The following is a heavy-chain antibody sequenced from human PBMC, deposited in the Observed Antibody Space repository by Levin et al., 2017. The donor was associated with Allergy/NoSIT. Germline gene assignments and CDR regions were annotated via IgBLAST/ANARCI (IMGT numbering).Heavy chain of an antibody. V-gene: IGHV3-72*01. D-gene: IGHD1-26*01. CDR3: ARGGSYWYFDL. Sequence: GESLKISCTASGFTFSQHYMDWVRQAPGKGLEWVGRIRKNTNSYSTEYAASVKGRFTISRDDSKNSGYLQMNSLQTEDTAVYYCARGGSYWYFDLWGRCTLVTVSS. J-gene: IGHJ2*01. CDR1: GFTFSQHY. CDR2: IRKNTNSYST.